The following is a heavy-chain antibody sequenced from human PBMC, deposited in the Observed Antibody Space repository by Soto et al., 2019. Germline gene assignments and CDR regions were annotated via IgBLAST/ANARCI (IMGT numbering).Heavy chain of an antibody. D-gene: IGHD2-2*01. CDR2: INAGNGNT. CDR1: GYTFTSYA. Sequence: QVPLVQSGAEVKKPGASVKVSCKASGYTFTSYAMHWVRQAPGQRLEWMGWINAGNGNTKYSQKFQGRVTITRDTSASTAYMELSSLRSEDTAVYYCARRYCSSTSCYRENYFDYWGQGTLVTVSS. J-gene: IGHJ4*02. CDR3: ARRYCSSTSCYRENYFDY. V-gene: IGHV1-3*01.